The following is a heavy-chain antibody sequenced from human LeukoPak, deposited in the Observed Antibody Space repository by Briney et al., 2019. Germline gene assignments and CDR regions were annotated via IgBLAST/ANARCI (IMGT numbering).Heavy chain of an antibody. CDR1: GFTFSSYA. Sequence: AGGSLRLSCAASGFTFSSYAMSWVRQAPGKGLEWVSTISGSGGSTYYADSVKGRFTISRDNSKSTLYLQMNSLRAEDTAVYYCAKFGVGATYFDYWGQGTLVTVSS. CDR3: AKFGVGATYFDY. D-gene: IGHD1-26*01. V-gene: IGHV3-23*01. J-gene: IGHJ4*02. CDR2: ISGSGGST.